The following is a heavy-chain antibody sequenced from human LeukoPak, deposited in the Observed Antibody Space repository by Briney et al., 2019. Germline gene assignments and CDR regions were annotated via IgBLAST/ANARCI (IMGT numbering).Heavy chain of an antibody. D-gene: IGHD1-26*01. CDR3: AKAPGATILFWFDY. Sequence: PGGSLRLSCAASGFTFSSYGMSWVRQAPGKGLEWVSAISGSGGSTYYADSVKGRFTISRDNSKNTLYLQMNSLRAEDTAVYYCAKAPGATILFWFDYWGQGTLVTVSS. CDR1: GFTFSSYG. J-gene: IGHJ4*02. CDR2: ISGSGGST. V-gene: IGHV3-23*01.